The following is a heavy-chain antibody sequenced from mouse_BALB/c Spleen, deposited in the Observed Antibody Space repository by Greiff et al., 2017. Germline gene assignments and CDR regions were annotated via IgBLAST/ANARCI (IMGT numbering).Heavy chain of an antibody. Sequence: VQLQQSGTVLARPGASVKMSCKASGYSFTSYWMHWVKQRPGQGLEWIGAIYPGNSDTSYNQKFKGKAKLTAVTSASTAYMELSSLTNEDSAVYYCTRSGYGHYAMDYWGQGTSVTVSS. J-gene: IGHJ4*01. CDR3: TRSGYGHYAMDY. CDR1: GYSFTSYW. D-gene: IGHD1-1*02. V-gene: IGHV1-5*01. CDR2: IYPGNSDT.